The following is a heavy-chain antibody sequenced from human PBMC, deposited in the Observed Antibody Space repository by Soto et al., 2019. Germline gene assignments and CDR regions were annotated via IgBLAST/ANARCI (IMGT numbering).Heavy chain of an antibody. CDR3: ARANSVAGTPGDNWFDP. D-gene: IGHD6-19*01. Sequence: QVQLVQSGAEVKKPGASVKVSCKASGYTFTSYYMHWVRQAPGQGLEWMGIINPSGGSTSYAKKLQGRVTMPRDTATSTVYMELSSLRSEDTAVYYCARANSVAGTPGDNWFDPWGQGTLVTVSS. V-gene: IGHV1-46*01. J-gene: IGHJ5*02. CDR2: INPSGGST. CDR1: GYTFTSYY.